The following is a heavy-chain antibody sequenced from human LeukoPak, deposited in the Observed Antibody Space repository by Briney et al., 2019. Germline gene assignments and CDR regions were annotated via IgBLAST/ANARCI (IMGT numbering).Heavy chain of an antibody. CDR2: MNPSGRT. J-gene: IGHJ4*02. CDR3: ARGLKPYCTNGVCYTGDF. D-gene: IGHD2-8*01. Sequence: SETLSLTCGVYGGSLSGFYWNWIRQPPGKGLEWIGEMNPSGRTTYNPSLKSRVSMSLDTSKNQFSLKLSSVTAADTAVYYCARGLKPYCTNGVCYTGDFWGQGTLVTVSP. CDR1: GGSLSGFY. V-gene: IGHV4-34*01.